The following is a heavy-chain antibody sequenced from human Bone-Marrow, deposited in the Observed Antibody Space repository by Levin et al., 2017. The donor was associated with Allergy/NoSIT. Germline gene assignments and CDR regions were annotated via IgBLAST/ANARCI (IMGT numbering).Heavy chain of an antibody. V-gene: IGHV3-13*04. CDR3: ARVANYFYMDV. Sequence: QSGGSLRLSCAASGFTFSRYDMHWVRQGTGKGLEWVSGIGVGGEPYYPVSVKGRFTISREDAKNSLSLQMNSLRAGDTAVYYCARVANYFYMDVWGKGTTVTVS. CDR1: GFTFSRYD. J-gene: IGHJ6*03. CDR2: IGVGGEP. D-gene: IGHD2/OR15-2a*01.